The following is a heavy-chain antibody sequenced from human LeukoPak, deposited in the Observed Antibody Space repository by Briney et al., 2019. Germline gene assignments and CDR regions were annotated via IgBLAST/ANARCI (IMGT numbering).Heavy chain of an antibody. CDR1: GFTFSSYA. CDR2: ISGSGGST. V-gene: IGHV3-23*01. Sequence: GGSLRLSCAASGFTFSSYAMSWVCQAPGKGLEWVSAISGSGGSTYYADSVKGRFTISRDNSKSTLYLQMNSLRAEDTAVYYCARVPRAFRGVMSPFDYWGQGTLVTVSS. CDR3: ARVPRAFRGVMSPFDY. J-gene: IGHJ4*02. D-gene: IGHD3-16*01.